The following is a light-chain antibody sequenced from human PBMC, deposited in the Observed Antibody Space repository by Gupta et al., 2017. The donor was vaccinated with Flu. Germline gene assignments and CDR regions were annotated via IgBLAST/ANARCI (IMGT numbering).Light chain of an antibody. V-gene: IGLV3-21*02. CDR2: ADS. CDR1: NIGSKS. J-gene: IGLJ2*01. Sequence: SYVLTQPPSVSVAPGQTARITCGGNNIGSKSVHWYQQKPGQAPVLVVYADSDRPSGIPERFSGSHSGNTATLTINRVGAGDEADYYCQVWDAGRDHPALFGGGTKLTVL. CDR3: QVWDAGRDHPAL.